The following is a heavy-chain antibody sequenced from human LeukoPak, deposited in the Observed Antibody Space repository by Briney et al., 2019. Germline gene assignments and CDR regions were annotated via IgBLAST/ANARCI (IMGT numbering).Heavy chain of an antibody. CDR2: INPNSGGT. CDR3: ARGLWSFRENAFDI. D-gene: IGHD4/OR15-4a*01. V-gene: IGHV1-2*02. J-gene: IGHJ3*02. CDR1: GYTFTGYY. Sequence: ASVKVSCKASGYTFTGYYMHWVRQAPGQGLEWMGWINPNSGGTNYAQKFQGRVTMTRDTSISTAYMELSRLRSDDTAVYYCARGLWSFRENAFDIWGQGTKVTVSS.